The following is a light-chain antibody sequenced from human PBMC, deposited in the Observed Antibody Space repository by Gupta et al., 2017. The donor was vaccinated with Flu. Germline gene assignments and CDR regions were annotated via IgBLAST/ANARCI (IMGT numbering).Light chain of an antibody. CDR3: SSYATTDTLV. CDR2: EVT. J-gene: IGLJ1*01. Sequence: KLIIFEVTNRPSGVSSRFSGSKSGNTASLTISGLQAADEADYFCSSYATTDTLVFGSGTPVTV. V-gene: IGLV2-14*01.